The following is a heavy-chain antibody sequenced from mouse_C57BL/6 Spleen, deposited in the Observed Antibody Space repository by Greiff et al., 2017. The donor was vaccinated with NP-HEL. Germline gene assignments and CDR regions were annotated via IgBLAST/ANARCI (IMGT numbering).Heavy chain of an antibody. D-gene: IGHD3-1*01. CDR3: AREGARLADY. J-gene: IGHJ2*01. V-gene: IGHV5-4*01. Sequence: EVKLLESGGGLVKPGGSLKLSCAASGFTFSSYAMSWVRQTPEKRLEWVATISDGGSYTYYPDNVKGRFTISRDNAKNNLYLQMSHLKSEDTAMYYCAREGARLADYWGQGTTLTVSS. CDR1: GFTFSSYA. CDR2: ISDGGSYT.